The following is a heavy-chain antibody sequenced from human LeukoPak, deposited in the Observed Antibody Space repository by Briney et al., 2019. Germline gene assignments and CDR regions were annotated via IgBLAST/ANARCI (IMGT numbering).Heavy chain of an antibody. CDR2: IIPVFGTA. CDR1: GGTFSSYA. Sequence: SVKVSCKASGGTFSSYAISWVRQAPGHGLEWMGGIIPVFGTANYAQKFQGRVTITADESTSTAYMELSSLRSEDTAVYYCAPYGSGSRDYWGQGTLATVSS. V-gene: IGHV1-69*13. J-gene: IGHJ4*02. CDR3: APYGSGSRDY. D-gene: IGHD3-10*01.